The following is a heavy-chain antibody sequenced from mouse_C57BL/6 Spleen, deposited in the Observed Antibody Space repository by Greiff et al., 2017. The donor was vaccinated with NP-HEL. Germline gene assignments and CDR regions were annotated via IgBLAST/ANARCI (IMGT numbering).Heavy chain of an antibody. CDR1: GYTFTSYW. V-gene: IGHV1-55*01. Sequence: QVQLQQPGAELVKPGASVKMSCKASGYTFTSYWITWVKQRPGQGLEWIGDIYPGSGSTNYNEKFKSKATLTVDTSSSTAYMQLSSLTSEDSAVYYCARLDYDYDPFYYAMDYWGQGTSVTVSS. CDR3: ARLDYDYDPFYYAMDY. J-gene: IGHJ4*01. CDR2: IYPGSGST. D-gene: IGHD2-4*01.